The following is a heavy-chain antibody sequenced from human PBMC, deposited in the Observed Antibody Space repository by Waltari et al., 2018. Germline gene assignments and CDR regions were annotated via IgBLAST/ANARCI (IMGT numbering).Heavy chain of an antibody. Sequence: EVQLEESGGDLVQPGGSLRLSCAASGFTFTTYEFNWVRQAPGKGREWISYISNSGSTIYYANSVKGRFTISRDNAKNSLFLQMNNLRAEDTAIYYCSRGGTDFWTRGEDRYYFDYWGRGTMVTVSS. J-gene: IGHJ4*02. D-gene: IGHD3-3*01. CDR1: GFTFTTYE. CDR2: ISNSGSTI. CDR3: SRGGTDFWTRGEDRYYFDY. V-gene: IGHV3-48*03.